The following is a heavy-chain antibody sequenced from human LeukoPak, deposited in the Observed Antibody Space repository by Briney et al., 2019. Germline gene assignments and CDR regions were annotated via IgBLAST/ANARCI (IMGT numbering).Heavy chain of an antibody. J-gene: IGHJ4*02. Sequence: ASVKVSCKVSGYTLTELSMHWVRQAPGKGLEWMGGFDPEDGETIYAQKFQGRVTMTEDTSTDTAYMELSSLRSDDTAVYYCARDEAVGGTAHFDYWGQGTLVTVSS. CDR2: FDPEDGET. CDR3: ARDEAVGGTAHFDY. V-gene: IGHV1-24*01. CDR1: GYTLTELS. D-gene: IGHD6-13*01.